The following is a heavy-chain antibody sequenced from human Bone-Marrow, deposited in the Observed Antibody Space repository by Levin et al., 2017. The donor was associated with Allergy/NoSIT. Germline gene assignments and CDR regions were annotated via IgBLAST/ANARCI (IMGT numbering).Heavy chain of an antibody. J-gene: IGHJ5*02. CDR3: ARVKVGAMLVFYANWFDP. V-gene: IGHV4-4*02. CDR2: IYHSGST. D-gene: IGHD1-26*01. CDR1: GGSISSSNW. Sequence: SETLSLTCAVSGGSISSSNWWSWVRQPPGKGLEWIGEIYHSGSTNYNPSLKSRVTISVDKSKNQFSLKLSSVTAADTAVYYCARVKVGAMLVFYANWFDPWGQGTLVTVSS.